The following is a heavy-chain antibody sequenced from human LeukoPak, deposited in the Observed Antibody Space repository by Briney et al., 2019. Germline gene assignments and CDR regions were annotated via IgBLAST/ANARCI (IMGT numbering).Heavy chain of an antibody. J-gene: IGHJ5*02. D-gene: IGHD3-3*01. V-gene: IGHV3-30*18. CDR1: GVTLSPCR. CDR2: ISYDGGTQ. Sequence: PGGSLRLSCRASGVTLSPCRMQWVRQAPGKGRGRVGVISYDGGTQHYADSVKGRFIISRDNPRNTLYLQMNILRAEDTAVYYCAKEGARGVSTWYDLWGQGTQVIVSS. CDR3: AKEGARGVSTWYDL.